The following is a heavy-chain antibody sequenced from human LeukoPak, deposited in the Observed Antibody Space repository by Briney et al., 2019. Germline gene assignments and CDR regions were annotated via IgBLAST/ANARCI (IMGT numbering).Heavy chain of an antibody. CDR3: ARDTSYCTSTSCHFNWFDP. Sequence: SETLSLTRTVSGGSISSYYWSWIRQPPGKGLEWIGRIYTSGSTNYNPSLKSRVTIAVDTSKDQFSLKLSSVTAADTAVYYCARDTSYCTSTSCHFNWFDPWGQGTLVTVSS. J-gene: IGHJ5*02. V-gene: IGHV4-4*09. CDR1: GGSISSYY. D-gene: IGHD2-2*01. CDR2: IYTSGST.